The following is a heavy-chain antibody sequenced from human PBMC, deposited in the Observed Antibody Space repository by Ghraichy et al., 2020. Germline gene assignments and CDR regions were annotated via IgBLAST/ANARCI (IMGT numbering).Heavy chain of an antibody. V-gene: IGHV4-59*01. CDR1: GGSISSYY. Sequence: LRLSCTVSGGSISSYYWSWIRQPPGKGLEWIGYIYYSGSTNYNPSLKSRVTISVDTSKNQFSLKLSSVTAADTAGYYCARYSSSWPYYYGMDVWGQGTTVTVSS. CDR3: ARYSSSWPYYYGMDV. J-gene: IGHJ6*02. CDR2: IYYSGST. D-gene: IGHD6-13*01.